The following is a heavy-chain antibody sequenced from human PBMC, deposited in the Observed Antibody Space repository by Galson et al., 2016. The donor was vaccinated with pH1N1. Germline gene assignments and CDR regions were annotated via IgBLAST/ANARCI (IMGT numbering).Heavy chain of an antibody. J-gene: IGHJ5*02. D-gene: IGHD2-15*01. CDR3: AKASQYCRGGSCYANWLDP. CDR2: ISYDGSDQ. V-gene: IGHV3-30*18. Sequence: SLRLSCAASGFIFSSFGIHRVRQAPGKGLEWVAVISYDGSDQYYADPVKGRFTLSRDNSKNTVYLLLNSVTTEDTAVYFCAKASQYCRGGSCYANWLDPWGQGTLVTVSS. CDR1: GFIFSSFG.